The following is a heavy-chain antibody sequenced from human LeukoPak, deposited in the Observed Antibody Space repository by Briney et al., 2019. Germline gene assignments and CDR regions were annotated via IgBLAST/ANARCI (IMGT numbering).Heavy chain of an antibody. CDR2: IYHSGST. J-gene: IGHJ6*04. Sequence: SETLSLTCTVSGYSISSGYYWGWIRQPPGKGLEWIGSIYHSGSTYYNPSLKSRVTISVDTSKNQFSLKLSSVTAADTAVYYCARASYYYDSSGYLGYMDVWGKGTTVTVSS. V-gene: IGHV4-38-2*02. CDR3: ARASYYYDSSGYLGYMDV. CDR1: GYSISSGYY. D-gene: IGHD3-22*01.